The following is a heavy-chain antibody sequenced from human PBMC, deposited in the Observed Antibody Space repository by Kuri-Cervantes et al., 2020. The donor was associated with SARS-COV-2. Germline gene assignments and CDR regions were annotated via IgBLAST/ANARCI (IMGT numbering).Heavy chain of an antibody. CDR2: ISYDGSNK. CDR1: GFTFSSYG. Sequence: GESLKISCAASGFTFSSYGMHWVRQAPGKGLEGVAVISYDGSNKYYADSVKGRFTISRDNSKNTLYLQMNSLRAEDTAVYYCARDRSTHYFDYWGQGTLVTVSS. V-gene: IGHV3-30*03. CDR3: ARDRSTHYFDY. J-gene: IGHJ4*02.